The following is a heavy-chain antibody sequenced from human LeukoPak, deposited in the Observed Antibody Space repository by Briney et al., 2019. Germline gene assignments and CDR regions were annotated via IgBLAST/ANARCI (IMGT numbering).Heavy chain of an antibody. J-gene: IGHJ5*02. CDR2: IKQDGSEK. CDR1: GFTFSSYW. V-gene: IGHV3-7*01. Sequence: AGGSLRLSCEVSGFTFSSYWMSWVRQAPGKGLEWVANIKQDGSEKYYLDSVKGRFTISRDNAKNSLYLQMNSLRAEDTAVYYCARKFYDILTRWFDPWGQGTLVTVSS. CDR3: ARKFYDILTRWFDP. D-gene: IGHD3-9*01.